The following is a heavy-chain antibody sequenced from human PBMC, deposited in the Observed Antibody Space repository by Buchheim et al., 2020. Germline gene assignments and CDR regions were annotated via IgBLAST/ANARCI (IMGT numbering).Heavy chain of an antibody. CDR3: AKSDSSGYYPHFDY. CDR2: IWYDGSKK. CDR1: GFSFSSYG. D-gene: IGHD3-22*01. V-gene: IGHV3-33*06. J-gene: IGHJ4*02. Sequence: QVQLVESGGGVVQPGTSLTLSCVASGFSFSSYGMHWVRQAPGKGLEWVAMIWYDGSKKYYAESVKGRFTISSDNSRNTLYLQMNSLRAEDTAVYYCAKSDSSGYYPHFDYWGQGTL.